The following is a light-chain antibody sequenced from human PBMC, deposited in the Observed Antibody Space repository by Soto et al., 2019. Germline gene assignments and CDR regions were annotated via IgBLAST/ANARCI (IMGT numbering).Light chain of an antibody. J-gene: IGKJ1*01. CDR2: DAS. CDR1: QSVSSS. CDR3: QQYKSWPET. Sequence: EIVMTQSPATLSVSPGERATLSCRASQSVSSSLAWYQQNPGQAPRLLIYDASTRATGIPARLGGSGSGTEFTLTISSPQSEDFAVYYCQQYKSWPETFGQGTKVEIK. V-gene: IGKV3-15*01.